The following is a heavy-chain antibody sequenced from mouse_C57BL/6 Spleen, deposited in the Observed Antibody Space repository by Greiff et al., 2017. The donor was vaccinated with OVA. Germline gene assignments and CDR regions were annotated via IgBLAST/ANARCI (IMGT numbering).Heavy chain of an antibody. D-gene: IGHD2-5*01. CDR3: TTRSNYGY. Sequence: EVQLQQSGAELVRPGASVKLSCTASGFNIKDDYMHWVKQRPEQGLEWIGWIDPENGDTEYASKFQGKATITADTSSNTAYLQLSSLTSEDTAVYYCTTRSNYGYCGQGTTLTVSS. CDR2: IDPENGDT. J-gene: IGHJ2*01. CDR1: GFNIKDDY. V-gene: IGHV14-4*01.